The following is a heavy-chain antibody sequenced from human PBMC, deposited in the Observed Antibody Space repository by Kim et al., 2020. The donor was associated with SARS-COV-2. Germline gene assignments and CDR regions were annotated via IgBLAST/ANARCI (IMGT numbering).Heavy chain of an antibody. V-gene: IGHV4-34*01. D-gene: IGHD2-21*02. CDR3: ARGVLTADGFDGMDV. CDR1: GGSFDGHA. J-gene: IGHJ6*02. CDR2: INYRGDT. Sequence: SETLSLTCGVYGGSFDGHAWSWIRQSPGKGLEWIGEINYRGDTNYIPSLKSRVSISVDTSKNQFSLTLNSVSAADTAFYYCARGVLTADGFDGMDVWG.